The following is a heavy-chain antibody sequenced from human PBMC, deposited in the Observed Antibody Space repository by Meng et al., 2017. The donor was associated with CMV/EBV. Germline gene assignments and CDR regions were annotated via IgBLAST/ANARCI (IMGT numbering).Heavy chain of an antibody. CDR1: GFTFSSYA. J-gene: IGHJ4*02. V-gene: IGHV3-30*04. D-gene: IGHD2/OR15-2a*01. CDR3: ARDFLFGPPPDY. CDR2: ISYDGSNK. Sequence: GESLKISCAASGFTFSSYAMHWVRQAPGKGLEWVAVISYDGSNKYYADSVKGRFTISRDNSKNTLYLQMNSLRAEDTAVYYCARDFLFGPPPDYWGQGTLVTVSS.